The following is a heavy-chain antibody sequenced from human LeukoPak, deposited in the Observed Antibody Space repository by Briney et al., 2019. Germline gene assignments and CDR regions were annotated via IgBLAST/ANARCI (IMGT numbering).Heavy chain of an antibody. J-gene: IGHJ6*03. Sequence: GGSLRLSCAASGFTFSSYAMYWVRQAPGKGLEFVSAICSNGGCTYYANSVKGRFTISRDNSKNTLYLQMGSLRAEDMAVYYCATGNSDSYYYYYMGVWGKGTTVTVSS. D-gene: IGHD4-23*01. CDR1: GFTFSSYA. CDR2: ICSNGGCT. CDR3: ATGNSDSYYYYYMGV. V-gene: IGHV3-64*01.